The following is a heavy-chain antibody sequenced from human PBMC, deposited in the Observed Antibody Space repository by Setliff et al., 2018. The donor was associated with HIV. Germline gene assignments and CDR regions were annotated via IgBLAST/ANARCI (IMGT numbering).Heavy chain of an antibody. CDR2: IIPILGIA. V-gene: IGHV1-69*10. CDR1: GGTFSSYA. Sequence: GASVKVSCKASGGTFSSYAISWVRQAPGQGLEWMGGIIPILGIANYAQKFQGRVTITADKSTSTAYMELSSLRSEDTAVYYCAIPFGVVTLNYYYYMDVWGKGTTVTVSS. J-gene: IGHJ6*03. D-gene: IGHD3-3*01. CDR3: AIPFGVVTLNYYYYMDV.